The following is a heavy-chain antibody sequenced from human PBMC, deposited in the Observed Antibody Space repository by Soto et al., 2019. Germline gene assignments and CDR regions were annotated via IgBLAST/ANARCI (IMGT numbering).Heavy chain of an antibody. V-gene: IGHV1-69*02. CDR1: GGTFSSYT. D-gene: IGHD2-21*02. Sequence: QVQLVQSGAEVKKPGSSVKVSCKASGGTFSSYTISWVRQAPGQGLEWMGRIIPILGIANYAQKFQGRVTITADKSTSTAYMELSSLRSEDTAVYYCARISCGGDCYSGREIWYFDLWGRGTLVTVSS. J-gene: IGHJ2*01. CDR2: IIPILGIA. CDR3: ARISCGGDCYSGREIWYFDL.